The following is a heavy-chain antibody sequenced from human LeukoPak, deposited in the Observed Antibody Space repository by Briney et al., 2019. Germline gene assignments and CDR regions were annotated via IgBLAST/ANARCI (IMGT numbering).Heavy chain of an antibody. CDR3: ARVWFGYFFQ. Sequence: GGSLRLSCAASGLTVSSSYMSWVRQAPGKGLEWVSVIHTGGTTHYADSVKGRFTISKDNSNNTVFLQMNSVRVEDTAVYYCARVWFGYFFQWGQGALVTVSS. CDR2: IHTGGTT. CDR1: GLTVSSSY. D-gene: IGHD3-10*01. J-gene: IGHJ4*02. V-gene: IGHV3-53*01.